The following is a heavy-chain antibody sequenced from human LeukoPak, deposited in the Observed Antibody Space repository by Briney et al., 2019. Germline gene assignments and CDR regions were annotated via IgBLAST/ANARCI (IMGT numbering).Heavy chain of an antibody. D-gene: IGHD4-17*01. V-gene: IGHV1-2*04. Sequence: ASVKVSCKASGYTFTGYYMHWVRQAPGQGLEWMGWINPNSGGTNYAQKFQGWVTMTRDTSISTAYMELSRLRSDGTAVYYCARDVRDGDYSFDYWGQGTLVTVSS. CDR3: ARDVRDGDYSFDY. CDR1: GYTFTGYY. CDR2: INPNSGGT. J-gene: IGHJ4*02.